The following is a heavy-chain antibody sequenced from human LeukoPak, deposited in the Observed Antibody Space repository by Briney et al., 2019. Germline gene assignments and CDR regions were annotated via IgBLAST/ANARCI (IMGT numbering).Heavy chain of an antibody. D-gene: IGHD6-19*01. V-gene: IGHV3-9*01. CDR1: GFTFDDSA. CDR3: AKDVGSGWYGGFDY. Sequence: GTSLRLSCAASGFTFDDSAMFWGRQAPGKGLEWGSGISWDSGLLGYADSVKGRFTISRDNAKNSLYLQMNSLRPEDTALYYCAKDVGSGWYGGFDYWGQGTLVTVSS. CDR2: ISWDSGLL. J-gene: IGHJ4*02.